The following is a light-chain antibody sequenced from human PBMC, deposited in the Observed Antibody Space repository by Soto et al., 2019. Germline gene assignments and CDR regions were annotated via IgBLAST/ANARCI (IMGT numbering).Light chain of an antibody. J-gene: IGLJ1*01. CDR2: EVN. Sequence: QSALTQPASVSGAPGQSITISCSGTSSDVGDYKYVSWYQKHPGKAPKALIYEVNNRPSDVSLRFSGSKSGTTAFLTISGLLAEDEADYSYSSFINRSPIVFGSGTKVTVL. V-gene: IGLV2-14*01. CDR3: SSFINRSPIV. CDR1: SSDVGDYKY.